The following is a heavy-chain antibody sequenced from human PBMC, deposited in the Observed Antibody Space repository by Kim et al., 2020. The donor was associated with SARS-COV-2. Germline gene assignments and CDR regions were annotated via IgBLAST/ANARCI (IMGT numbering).Heavy chain of an antibody. CDR3: SRTISGSYHGGVDY. J-gene: IGHJ4*02. Sequence: GGSLRLSCAASGFTFSSYAMHWVRQAPGKGLEWVAVISYDGSNKYYADPVKGRFTISRDNSKNTLYLQMNSLRAEDTAVYYCSRTISGSYHGGVDYRGQG. CDR2: ISYDGSNK. CDR1: GFTFSSYA. V-gene: IGHV3-30-3*01. D-gene: IGHD1-26*01.